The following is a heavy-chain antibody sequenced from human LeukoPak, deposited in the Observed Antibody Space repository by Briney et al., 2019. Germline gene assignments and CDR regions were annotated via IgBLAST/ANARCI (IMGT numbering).Heavy chain of an antibody. Sequence: PSETLSLTCAVSAASISNYYWSWMRQAPGKGREGIGYISTGGSTNYNTSLKSRVSISLDTAKNQFSLNLNFVTAAATAVYYCASPRSGYRYTFDYWGQGALVTVSS. J-gene: IGHJ4*02. CDR3: ASPRSGYRYTFDY. CDR2: ISTGGST. CDR1: AASISNYY. D-gene: IGHD3-22*01. V-gene: IGHV4-4*09.